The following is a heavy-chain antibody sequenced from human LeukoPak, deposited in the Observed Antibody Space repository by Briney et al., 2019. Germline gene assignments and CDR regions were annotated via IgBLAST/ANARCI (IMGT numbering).Heavy chain of an antibody. D-gene: IGHD3-22*01. J-gene: IGHJ3*01. V-gene: IGHV3-13*01. CDR2: IGTAGDT. CDR1: GFTFSSYD. Sequence: GGSLRLSCAASGFTFSSYDMHWVRHATGKGLECVSAIGTAGDTYYPGSVKGRFTISRENAKNSLYLQMSSLRAGDTAVYYCARGDSSGAFDVWGQGTMVTVSS. CDR3: ARGDSSGAFDV.